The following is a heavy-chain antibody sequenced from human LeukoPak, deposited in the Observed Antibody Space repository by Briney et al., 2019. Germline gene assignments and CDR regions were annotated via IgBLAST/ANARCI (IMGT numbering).Heavy chain of an antibody. J-gene: IGHJ4*02. V-gene: IGHV3-33*01. Sequence: PGGSLRLSCAASGFTFSSYGMHWVRQAPGKGLEWVAVIWYDGSNKYYADSVKGRFTISRDNSKNTLYLQMNSLRAEDTAVYYCARDFLATYYYDSIGFFDYWGQGTLVTVSS. CDR3: ARDFLATYYYDSIGFFDY. CDR1: GFTFSSYG. D-gene: IGHD3-22*01. CDR2: IWYDGSNK.